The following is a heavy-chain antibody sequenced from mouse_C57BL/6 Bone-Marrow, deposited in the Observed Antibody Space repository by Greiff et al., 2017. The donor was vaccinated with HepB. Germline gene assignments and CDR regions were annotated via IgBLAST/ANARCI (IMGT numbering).Heavy chain of an antibody. D-gene: IGHD2-1*01. CDR3: ARPNYSYYYAMDY. Sequence: VQLQQSGPELVKPGASVKIPCKASGYTFTDYNMDWVKQSHGKSLEWIGDINPNNGGTIYNQKFKGKATLTVDKSSSTAYMEIRSLTSEDTAVYYCARPNYSYYYAMDYWGQGTSVTVSS. CDR2: INPNNGGT. J-gene: IGHJ4*01. CDR1: GYTFTDYN. V-gene: IGHV1-18*01.